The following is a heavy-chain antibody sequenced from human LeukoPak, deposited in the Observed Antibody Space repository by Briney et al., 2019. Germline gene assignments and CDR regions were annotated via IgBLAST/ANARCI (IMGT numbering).Heavy chain of an antibody. CDR3: ARVGYSSSWYYFDY. J-gene: IGHJ4*02. D-gene: IGHD6-13*01. V-gene: IGHV4-61*01. Sequence: SETLSLTCTVSGVSVSSGSYYWSWIRQPPGKGLEWIGYIYYSGSTNYNPSLKSRVTISVDTSKNQFSLKLSSVTAADTAVYYCARVGYSSSWYYFDYWGQGTLVTVSS. CDR1: GVSVSSGSYY. CDR2: IYYSGST.